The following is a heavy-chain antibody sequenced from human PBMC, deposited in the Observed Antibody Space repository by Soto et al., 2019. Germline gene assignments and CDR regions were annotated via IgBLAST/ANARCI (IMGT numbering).Heavy chain of an antibody. CDR2: IGGSGRST. CDR1: GFTFSSYA. D-gene: IGHD1-26*01. J-gene: IGHJ4*02. Sequence: EVQLLESGGGLVQPGGSLRLSCAASGFTFSSYAMSWVRQAPGKGLEWVAAIGGSGRSTYNADSVKGRFTISRDNSNNTLYLQMNSLRAEDTAIYYCAKSPSGAPTFDYWGQGTLVTVSS. CDR3: AKSPSGAPTFDY. V-gene: IGHV3-23*01.